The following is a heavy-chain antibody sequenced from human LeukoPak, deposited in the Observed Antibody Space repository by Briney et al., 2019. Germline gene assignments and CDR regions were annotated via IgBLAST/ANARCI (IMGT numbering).Heavy chain of an antibody. CDR3: ARVKDGIAAAGGGNAFDI. CDR1: GYTFTSYG. V-gene: IGHV1-18*01. J-gene: IGHJ3*02. Sequence: ASVKVSCKASGYTFTSYGISWVRQAPGQGLEWVGWISAYNGNTNYAQKLQGRVTMTTDTSTSTAYMELRSLRSDDTAVYYCARVKDGIAAAGGGNAFDIWGQGTMVTVSS. D-gene: IGHD6-13*01. CDR2: ISAYNGNT.